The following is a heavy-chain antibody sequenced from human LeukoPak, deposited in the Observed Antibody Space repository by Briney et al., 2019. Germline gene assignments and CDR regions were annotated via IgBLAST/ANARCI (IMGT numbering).Heavy chain of an antibody. J-gene: IGHJ3*02. CDR1: GFTFRSYV. Sequence: GGSLRLSCAASGFTFRSYVMYWVRQAPGKGLEYVSSISSNGDHTFFANSVKGRFTISRDNSKNTLYLQMNSLRAGDTAVYYCARATYYYGSGSHDAFDIWGQGTMVTVSS. CDR2: ISSNGDHT. CDR3: ARATYYYGSGSHDAFDI. V-gene: IGHV3-64*01. D-gene: IGHD3-10*01.